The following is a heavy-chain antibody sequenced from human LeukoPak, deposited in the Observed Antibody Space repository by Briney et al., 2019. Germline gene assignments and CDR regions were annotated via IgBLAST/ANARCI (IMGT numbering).Heavy chain of an antibody. Sequence: GGSLRLSCAVSGLTFSSSWMDWVRQAPGKGLEWVASINPDGIKRYSADSVKGRFTISRDNARNSLYLQMDSLRVEDTAFYYCARDWRDIVVVPAATGDYWGQGTLVTVSS. CDR3: ARDWRDIVVVPAATGDY. D-gene: IGHD2-2*01. CDR1: GLTFSSSW. J-gene: IGHJ4*02. V-gene: IGHV3-7*01. CDR2: INPDGIKR.